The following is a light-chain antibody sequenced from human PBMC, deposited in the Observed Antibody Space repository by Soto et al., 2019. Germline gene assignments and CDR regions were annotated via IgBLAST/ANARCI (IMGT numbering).Light chain of an antibody. J-gene: IGLJ1*01. V-gene: IGLV7-46*01. CDR1: TGAVTSGHY. CDR2: DTS. CDR3: LLSYSCARPYV. Sequence: QAVVTQEPSLTVSPGGTVTLTCGSSTGAVTSGHYPYWFQQKPGQAPRTLIYDTSNKHSWTPARFSGSLLGGKAALTLSGAQPEDEAEYYCLLSYSCARPYVFGTGTKLPS.